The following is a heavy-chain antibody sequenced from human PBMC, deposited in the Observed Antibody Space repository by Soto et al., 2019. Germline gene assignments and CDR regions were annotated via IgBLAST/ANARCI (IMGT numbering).Heavy chain of an antibody. J-gene: IGHJ5*02. CDR2: INHSGST. D-gene: IGHD3-3*01. Sequence: QVQLQQWGAGLLKPSETLSLTCAVYGGSFSGYYWSWIRQPPGKGLEGIGEINHSGSTNYNPSLKSRVTISVDTSKNQFSLKLSSVAAADTAVYYCARGGYYDFWSGYPRTNWFDPWGQGTLVTVSS. CDR3: ARGGYYDFWSGYPRTNWFDP. CDR1: GGSFSGYY. V-gene: IGHV4-34*01.